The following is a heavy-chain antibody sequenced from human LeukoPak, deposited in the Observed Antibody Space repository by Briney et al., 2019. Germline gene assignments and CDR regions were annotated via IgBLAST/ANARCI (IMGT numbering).Heavy chain of an antibody. J-gene: IGHJ3*02. Sequence: SETLSLTRTVSGDSINNYYWSWIRQPAGKGLEWIGRIYTRGSTNYNPSLKSRVTMSVDTSKNQFSLKLSSVTAADTAVYYCARGRYCSADICSGGDAFDIWGQGTMVSVSS. CDR2: IYTRGST. V-gene: IGHV4-4*07. CDR1: GDSINNYY. D-gene: IGHD2-15*01. CDR3: ARGRYCSADICSGGDAFDI.